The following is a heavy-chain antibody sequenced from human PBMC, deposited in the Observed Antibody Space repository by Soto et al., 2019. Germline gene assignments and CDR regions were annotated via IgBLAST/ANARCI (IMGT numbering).Heavy chain of an antibody. CDR1: GYTFTSYG. Sequence: QIYLVQSGAEVKKPGASVKVSCKASGYTFTSYGIIWVRQAPGQGLEWMGWINTKNGNTHYAQKLQGRVTMTTDTSTTTAYMEPRSLRTDDTAVYFCARDQAPYSNGWYYWGQGTLVTVSS. J-gene: IGHJ4*02. CDR3: ARDQAPYSNGWYY. D-gene: IGHD6-19*01. V-gene: IGHV1-18*01. CDR2: INTKNGNT.